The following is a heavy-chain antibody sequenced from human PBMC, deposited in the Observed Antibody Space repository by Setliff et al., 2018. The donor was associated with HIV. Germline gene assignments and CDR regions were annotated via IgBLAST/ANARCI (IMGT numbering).Heavy chain of an antibody. CDR1: GFRFSNHA. CDR2: IRAGGAT. V-gene: IGHV3-23*01. D-gene: IGHD4-4*01. CDR3: AIDVPTPLSQVDY. Sequence: PGGSLRLSCAASGFRFSNHAMSWVRQAPGKGLEWVSAIRAGGATEYAAAVKDRFTISRDDSKNTFYLQMNSLKTDDTGVYYCAIDVPTPLSQVDYWGQGTLVTVSS. J-gene: IGHJ4*02.